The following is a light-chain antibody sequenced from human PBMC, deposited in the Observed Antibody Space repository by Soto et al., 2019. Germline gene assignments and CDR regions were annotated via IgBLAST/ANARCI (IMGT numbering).Light chain of an antibody. CDR3: SSYTTTSSVV. J-gene: IGLJ2*01. CDR1: SSDVGGYNY. CDR2: EVR. Sequence: QSALTQPPSASGSPGQSVTISCTGTSSDVGGYNYVSWYQQHPAKAPKLMIYEVRNRPSGISNRFSGSKSGNTASLTISGLQAEDEADYYCSSYTTTSSVVFGGGTKLTVL. V-gene: IGLV2-14*01.